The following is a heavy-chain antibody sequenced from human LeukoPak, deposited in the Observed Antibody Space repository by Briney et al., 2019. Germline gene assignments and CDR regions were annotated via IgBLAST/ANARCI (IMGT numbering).Heavy chain of an antibody. CDR3: VLDPGIAAAGTSI. J-gene: IGHJ4*02. CDR1: GYTFTSYG. D-gene: IGHD6-13*01. CDR2: ISAYNGDT. V-gene: IGHV1-18*01. Sequence: ASVKVSCKASGYTFTSYGINWVRQAPGQGLEWMGWISAYNGDTNYAQKLQGRVTITADKSTSTAYMELSSLRSEDTAVYYCVLDPGIAAAGTSIWGQGTLVTVSS.